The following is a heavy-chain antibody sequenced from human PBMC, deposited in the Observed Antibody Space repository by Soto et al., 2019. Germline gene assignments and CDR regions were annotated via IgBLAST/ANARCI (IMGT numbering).Heavy chain of an antibody. CDR2: INHSGST. J-gene: IGHJ6*03. V-gene: IGHV4-34*01. Sequence: SETLSLTCAVYGGSFSGYYWSWIRQPPGKGLEWIGEINHSGSTNYNPSLKSRVTISVDTSKNQFSLKLSSVTAADTAVYYCASLQLARGYYYYYMDVWGKGTTVTVSS. D-gene: IGHD2-2*01. CDR3: ASLQLARGYYYYYMDV. CDR1: GGSFSGYY.